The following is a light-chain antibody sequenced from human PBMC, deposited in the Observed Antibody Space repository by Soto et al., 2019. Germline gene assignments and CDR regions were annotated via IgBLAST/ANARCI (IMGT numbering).Light chain of an antibody. CDR3: SSYTSSTFYV. CDR1: SSDVGGYNY. Sequence: QSVLTQPASVSGSPGQSITISCTGTSSDVGGYNYVSWYQQRPGKAPKLMIHEVSNRPSGVSNRFSGSKSGNTASLTISGLQAEDEADYYCSSYTSSTFYVFGTGTKVTVL. CDR2: EVS. V-gene: IGLV2-14*01. J-gene: IGLJ1*01.